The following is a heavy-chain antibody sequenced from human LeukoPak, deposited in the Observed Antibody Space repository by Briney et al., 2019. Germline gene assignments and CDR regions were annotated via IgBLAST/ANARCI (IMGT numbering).Heavy chain of an antibody. CDR1: EFTFSNYG. CDR3: ARGNDYYGSGSSFDY. Sequence: SGGSLRLSCAASEFTFSNYGMHWVRQAPGKGLEWVSYISSSGSTIYYADSVKGRFTISRDNAKNSLYLQMNSLRAEDTAVYYCARGNDYYGSGSSFDYWGQGTLVTVSS. D-gene: IGHD3-10*01. J-gene: IGHJ4*02. CDR2: ISSSGSTI. V-gene: IGHV3-48*04.